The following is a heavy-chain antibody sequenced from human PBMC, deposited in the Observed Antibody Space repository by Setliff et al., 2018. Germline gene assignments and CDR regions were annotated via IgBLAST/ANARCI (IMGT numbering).Heavy chain of an antibody. D-gene: IGHD3-9*01. Sequence: ASVKVSCKASEDTFSGFGITWVRQALGQGLEWMGGIIPIFGKTKYAQKLQGRVTMTTDTSTSTAYMELRSLRSDDTAVYYCARLFILTGYYNYFDYWGQGTLVTVSS. CDR1: EDTFSGFG. J-gene: IGHJ4*02. V-gene: IGHV1-18*01. CDR3: ARLFILTGYYNYFDY. CDR2: IIPIFGKT.